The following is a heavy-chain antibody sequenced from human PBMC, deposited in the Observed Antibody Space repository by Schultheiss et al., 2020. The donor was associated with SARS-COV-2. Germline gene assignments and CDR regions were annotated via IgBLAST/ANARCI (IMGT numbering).Heavy chain of an antibody. J-gene: IGHJ4*02. V-gene: IGHV4-34*01. D-gene: IGHD5-18*01. CDR3: ARGRYSYGSLYFDY. CDR2: INHSGST. Sequence: GSLRLSCAVYGGSFSGYYWSWIRQPPGKGLEWIGEINHSGSTNYNPSLKSRVTISVDTSKNQFSLKLSSVTAADTAVYYCARGRYSYGSLYFDYWGQGTLVTVSS. CDR1: GGSFSGYY.